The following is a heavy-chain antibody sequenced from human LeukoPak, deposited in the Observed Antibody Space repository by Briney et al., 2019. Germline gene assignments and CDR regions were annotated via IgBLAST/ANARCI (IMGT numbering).Heavy chain of an antibody. Sequence: GGSLRLSCAASGFTFSSYSMSWVRQAPGKGLEWVSGISGSGDRTYYADAVKGRFTISRDNSKNTVYLQMDSLRAEDTAVYYCAKALIAAQRSYYYYGMDVWGQGTTVTVSS. J-gene: IGHJ6*02. CDR2: ISGSGDRT. CDR1: GFTFSSYS. V-gene: IGHV3-23*01. CDR3: AKALIAAQRSYYYYGMDV. D-gene: IGHD6-6*01.